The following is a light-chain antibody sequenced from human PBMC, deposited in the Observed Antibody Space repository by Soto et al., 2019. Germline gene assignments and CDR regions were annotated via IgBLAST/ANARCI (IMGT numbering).Light chain of an antibody. CDR1: QDISNY. J-gene: IGKJ1*01. V-gene: IGKV1-33*01. Sequence: DIQMTQSPSSLSASVGDRVTITCQASQDISNYLNWYQQKPGKAPKLLIYDASNLKTGVPSRFSGSGSGRDFTFSFSSLQPEDVATYYCQQYDNLPWTFGQGTKVEIK. CDR2: DAS. CDR3: QQYDNLPWT.